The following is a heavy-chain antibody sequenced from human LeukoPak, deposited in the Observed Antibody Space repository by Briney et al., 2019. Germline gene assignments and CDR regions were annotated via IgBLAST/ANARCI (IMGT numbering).Heavy chain of an antibody. Sequence: KPSETLSLTCSVSGGSISSCTHSWGWIRQPPGKGLEWIGSFSCSGSTYYNPSLKSRVTISVDTSKSQFSLYMDSVTAADTAVYYCARDWNRYAYWGQGTLVTVSS. CDR1: GGSISSCTHS. D-gene: IGHD1-1*01. CDR2: FSCSGST. CDR3: ARDWNRYAY. J-gene: IGHJ4*02. V-gene: IGHV4-39*07.